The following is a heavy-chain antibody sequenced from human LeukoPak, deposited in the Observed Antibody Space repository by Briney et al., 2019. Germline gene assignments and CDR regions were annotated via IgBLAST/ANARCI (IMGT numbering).Heavy chain of an antibody. D-gene: IGHD5-18*01. CDR2: IRYDGSNK. J-gene: IGHJ4*02. Sequence: GGSLRLSCAASGFTFSSYGMHWVRQAPGKGLEWVAFIRYDGSNKYYADSVKGRFTISRDNSKNTLYLQMNSLRAEDTAVYYCARDALVDTAMVTAIDYWGQGTLVTVSS. V-gene: IGHV3-30*02. CDR3: ARDALVDTAMVTAIDY. CDR1: GFTFSSYG.